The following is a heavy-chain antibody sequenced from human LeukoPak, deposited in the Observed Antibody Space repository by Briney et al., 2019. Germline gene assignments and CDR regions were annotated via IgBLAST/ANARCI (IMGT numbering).Heavy chain of an antibody. D-gene: IGHD5-18*01. CDR2: IRFDGTNK. J-gene: IGHJ4*02. Sequence: PGGSLRLSCAASGFTFSSSAMHWVRQAPGKGLEWVAFIRFDGTNKYYADSVKGRFTISRDNSKNTLYLQMNSLRAEDTAVYYCAKGYSYGYEYRGQGALVTVSS. CDR3: AKGYSYGYEY. CDR1: GFTFSSSA. V-gene: IGHV3-30*02.